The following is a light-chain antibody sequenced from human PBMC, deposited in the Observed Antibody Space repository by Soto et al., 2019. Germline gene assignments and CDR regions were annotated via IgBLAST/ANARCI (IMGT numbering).Light chain of an antibody. CDR3: AAWDDSLNGWV. CDR1: SANIGSNT. CDR2: SNN. V-gene: IGLV1-44*01. Sequence: QSVLTQPPSASGTPGQRVTISCSGSSANIGSNTVNWYQQLPGTAPKLLIYSNNQRPSGVPDRFSGSKSGTSASLAISGLKSEDEAEYYCAAWDDSLNGWVFGGGTTLTVL. J-gene: IGLJ3*02.